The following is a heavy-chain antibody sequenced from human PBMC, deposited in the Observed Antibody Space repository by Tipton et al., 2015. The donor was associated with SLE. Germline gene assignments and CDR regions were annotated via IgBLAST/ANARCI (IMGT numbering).Heavy chain of an antibody. CDR1: GFTFSSYA. CDR2: ISSSSSTI. D-gene: IGHD3-10*01. J-gene: IGHJ4*02. Sequence: SGFTFSSYAMHWVRQAPGKGLEWVSYISSSSSTIYYADSVKGRFTISRDNAKNSLYLQMNSLRAEDTAVYYCATAMVQGVIGFDYWGQGTLVTVSS. CDR3: ATAMVQGVIGFDY. V-gene: IGHV3-48*01.